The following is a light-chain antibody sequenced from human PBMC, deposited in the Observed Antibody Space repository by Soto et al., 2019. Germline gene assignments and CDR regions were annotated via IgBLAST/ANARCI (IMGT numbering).Light chain of an antibody. CDR2: EGS. CDR1: SSDVGSYNL. J-gene: IGLJ2*01. V-gene: IGLV2-23*03. CDR3: CSYAGSSTFVV. Sequence: QSALTQPASVSVSPGQSITISCTGTSSDVGSYNLVPWYQQHPGKAPKLMIYEGSKRPSGVSNRFSGSKSGNTASLTISGLQAEDEADYYCCSYAGSSTFVVFGGGTQLTVL.